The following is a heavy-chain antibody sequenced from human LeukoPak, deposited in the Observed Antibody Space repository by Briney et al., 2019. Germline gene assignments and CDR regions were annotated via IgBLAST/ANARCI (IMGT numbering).Heavy chain of an antibody. Sequence: SETLSLTCAVYGGSFSGYYWSWIRQPPGKGLEWIGAINPSGGTNYNPSLKSRVTISVDTSKNQFSLQLSSVTAADTAVYYCARAANSSGRRAPPNNGSNPGGQGPLVPVPS. CDR3: ARAANSSGRRAPPNNGSNP. J-gene: IGHJ5*02. D-gene: IGHD6-19*01. CDR1: GGSFSGYY. V-gene: IGHV4-34*01. CDR2: INPSGGT.